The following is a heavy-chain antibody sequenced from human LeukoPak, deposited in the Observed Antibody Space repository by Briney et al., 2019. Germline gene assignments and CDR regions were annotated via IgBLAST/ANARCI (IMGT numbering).Heavy chain of an antibody. CDR1: GFTFSSYS. D-gene: IGHD6-6*01. J-gene: IGHJ5*02. Sequence: GGSLRLSCAASGFTFSSYSMNWVRQAPGKGLEWVSSISSSSSYIYYADSVKGRFTISRDNAKNSLYLQMNSLRAEDTAVYYCARCGQLVPGWFDPWGQGSLVTVSS. CDR3: ARCGQLVPGWFDP. V-gene: IGHV3-21*01. CDR2: ISSSSSYI.